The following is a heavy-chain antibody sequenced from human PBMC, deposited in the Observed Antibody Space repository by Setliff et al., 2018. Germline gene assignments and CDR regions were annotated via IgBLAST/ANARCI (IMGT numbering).Heavy chain of an antibody. CDR1: GFNFNSYS. V-gene: IGHV3-48*01. Sequence: PGESLRLSCAASGFNFNSYSMNWVRQAPGKGLEWVSYMSHTSMIYYADSVKGRFTISRDSAKNSLYLQLNSLRAEDTAMYYCARDLDWAFDYWGQGTLVTVSS. CDR2: MSHTSMI. CDR3: ARDLDWAFDY. J-gene: IGHJ4*02. D-gene: IGHD3-9*01.